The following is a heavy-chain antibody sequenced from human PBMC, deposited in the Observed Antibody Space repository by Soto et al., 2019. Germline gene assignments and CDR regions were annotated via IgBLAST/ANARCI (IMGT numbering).Heavy chain of an antibody. J-gene: IGHJ6*02. CDR2: IIPIFGTA. CDR3: ARSGGTATVRPYYYGMDV. CDR1: GGTFSSYA. D-gene: IGHD5-18*01. Sequence: QVQLVQSGAEVKKPGSSVKVSCKASGGTFSSYAISWVRQAPGQGLEWMGGIIPIFGTANYAQKFQGRVTITADESTSTAYMELSSLRSEDTAVYYCARSGGTATVRPYYYGMDVWGQGTTVTVSS. V-gene: IGHV1-69*01.